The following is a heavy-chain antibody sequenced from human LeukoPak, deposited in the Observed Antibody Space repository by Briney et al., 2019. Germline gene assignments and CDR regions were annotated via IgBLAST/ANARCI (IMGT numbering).Heavy chain of an antibody. J-gene: IGHJ3*02. CDR3: AKDRVGATWTDSFDI. CDR2: IWNDGSKT. D-gene: IGHD1-26*01. V-gene: IGHV3-33*06. CDR1: GFTFSSSG. Sequence: PGGSLRLSCAASGFTFSSSGMHWVRQAPDKGLEWVAVIWNDGSKTYYADSVKGRFIISRDNSGSTLYLQMNSLRVEDTAVYYCAKDRVGATWTDSFDIWGQGTVVTVSS.